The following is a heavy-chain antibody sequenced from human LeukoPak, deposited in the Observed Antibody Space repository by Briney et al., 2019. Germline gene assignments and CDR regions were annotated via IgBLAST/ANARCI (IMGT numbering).Heavy chain of an antibody. D-gene: IGHD3-22*01. J-gene: IGHJ6*03. CDR1: GFTFSSYA. Sequence: PGRSLRLSCAASGFTFSSYAMHWVRQAPGKGLEWVAVISYDGSNKYYADSVKGRFTISRDNSKNTLYLQMNSLRAEDTAVYYCARGSYYDSSGYYGGYMDVWGKGTTVTVSS. CDR3: ARGSYYDSSGYYGGYMDV. V-gene: IGHV3-30-3*01. CDR2: ISYDGSNK.